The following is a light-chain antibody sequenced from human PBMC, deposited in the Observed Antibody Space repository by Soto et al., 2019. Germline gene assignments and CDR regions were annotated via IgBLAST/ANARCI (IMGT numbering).Light chain of an antibody. CDR3: QSYDSSLSGWV. CDR2: GNS. V-gene: IGLV1-40*01. J-gene: IGLJ3*02. Sequence: QSVLTQPPSVSGAPGQRVTISCTGSSSNIGAGYDVHWYQQLPGTAPKLLIYGNSNRPSGAPDRFSGSKSGTSASLAITGLRAEDEADYYCQSYDSSLSGWVFGGGTKL. CDR1: SSNIGAGYD.